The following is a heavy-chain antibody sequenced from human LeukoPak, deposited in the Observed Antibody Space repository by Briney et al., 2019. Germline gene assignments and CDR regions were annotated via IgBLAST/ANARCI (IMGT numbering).Heavy chain of an antibody. CDR1: GFSFSDAW. J-gene: IGHJ4*02. D-gene: IGHD3-3*01. CDR2: IRSKTDSETT. CDR3: TTGRFPPRY. Sequence: GGSLRLSCVVSGFSFSDAWMSWVRQAPGKGLEWIGRIRSKTDSETTEYAAPVKRRFSISRDESKKTLYLQMNSLKTEDTAVYYCTTGRFPPRYWGQGTLVTVSS. V-gene: IGHV3-15*01.